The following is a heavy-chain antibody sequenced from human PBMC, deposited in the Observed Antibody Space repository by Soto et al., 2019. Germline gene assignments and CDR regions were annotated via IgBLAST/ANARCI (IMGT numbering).Heavy chain of an antibody. Sequence: QVQLVQSGAEVRKPGASVTVSCRSSGDSFNDYYIHWVRQAPGQGFEWMGWINPNGGVTKYAQKFQGWVSMTRDTCLRTVYMQLGRLRSDDTAGYYCAGESGGATATLDYYYFYMDVWGTGTTVTVSS. V-gene: IGHV1-2*04. CDR3: AGESGGATATLDYYYFYMDV. J-gene: IGHJ6*03. D-gene: IGHD5-12*01. CDR1: GDSFNDYY. CDR2: INPNGGVT.